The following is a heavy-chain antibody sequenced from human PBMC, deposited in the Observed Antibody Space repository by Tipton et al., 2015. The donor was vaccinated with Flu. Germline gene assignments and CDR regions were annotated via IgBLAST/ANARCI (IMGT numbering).Heavy chain of an antibody. D-gene: IGHD2-8*02. CDR3: ARDLTEDYYYYMDV. Sequence: QSGAEVKKPGASVKVSCKASGYTFTSYGISWVRQAPGQGLEWMGGIIPIFGTANYAQKFQGRVTITADESTSTAYMELSSLRSEDTAVYYCARDLTEDYYYYMDVWGKGTTVTVSS. V-gene: IGHV1-69*13. J-gene: IGHJ6*03. CDR1: GYTFTSYG. CDR2: IIPIFGTA.